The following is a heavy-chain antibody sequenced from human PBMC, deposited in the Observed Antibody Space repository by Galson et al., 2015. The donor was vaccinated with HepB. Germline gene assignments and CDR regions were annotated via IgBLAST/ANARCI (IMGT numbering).Heavy chain of an antibody. V-gene: IGHV2-70*11. J-gene: IGHJ6*02. D-gene: IGHD5-18*01. CDR1: GFSLSTSGMC. CDR2: IDWDDDK. Sequence: PALVKPTQTLTLTCTFSGFSLSTSGMCVSWIRQPPGKALEWLARIDWDDDKYYSTSLKTRLTISKDTSKNQVVLTMTNMDPVDTATYYCARMVGEGYSSMKYYHYGMDVWGQGTTVTVSS. CDR3: ARMVGEGYSSMKYYHYGMDV.